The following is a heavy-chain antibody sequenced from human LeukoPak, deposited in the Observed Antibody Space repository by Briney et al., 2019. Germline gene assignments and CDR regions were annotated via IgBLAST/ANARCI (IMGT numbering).Heavy chain of an antibody. V-gene: IGHV4-59*12. Sequence: PSETLSLTCTVSGGSISSYYWSWIRQPPGKGLEWIGYIYYSGSTNYNPSLKSRVTMSVDTSKNQFSLKLSSVTAADTAVYYCARDRPLFVVVPAAIDYWGQGTLVTVSS. J-gene: IGHJ4*02. CDR2: IYYSGST. D-gene: IGHD2-2*01. CDR1: GGSISSYY. CDR3: ARDRPLFVVVPAAIDY.